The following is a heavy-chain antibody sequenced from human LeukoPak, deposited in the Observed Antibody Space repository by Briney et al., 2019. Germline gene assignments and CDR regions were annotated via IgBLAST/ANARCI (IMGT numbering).Heavy chain of an antibody. CDR1: GGSISSYY. CDR2: IYYSGST. V-gene: IGHV4-59*01. Sequence: SETLSLTCTVSGGSISSYYWGWIRQPPGKGLEWIGYIYYSGSTNYNPSLKSRVTISVDTSKNQFSLKLSSVTAADTAVYYCARGPYNPLYYDFWSGAFDYWGQGTLVTVSS. CDR3: ARGPYNPLYYDFWSGAFDY. J-gene: IGHJ4*02. D-gene: IGHD3-3*01.